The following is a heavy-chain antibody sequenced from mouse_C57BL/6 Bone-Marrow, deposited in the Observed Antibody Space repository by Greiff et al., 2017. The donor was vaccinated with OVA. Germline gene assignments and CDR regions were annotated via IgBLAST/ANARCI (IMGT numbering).Heavy chain of an antibody. J-gene: IGHJ2*01. V-gene: IGHV1-82*01. CDR3: ANYGNYFGYFDY. CDR2: IYPGDGDT. Sequence: VQLQESGPELVKPGASVKISCKASGYAFSSSWMNWVKQRPGKGLEWIGRIYPGDGDTNYNGKFKGKATLTADKSSSTAYMQLSSLTSEDSAVYFCANYGNYFGYFDYWGQGTTLIVSS. D-gene: IGHD2-1*01. CDR1: GYAFSSSW.